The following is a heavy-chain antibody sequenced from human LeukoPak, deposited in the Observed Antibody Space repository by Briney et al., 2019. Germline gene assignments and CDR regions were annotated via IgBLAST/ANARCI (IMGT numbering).Heavy chain of an antibody. J-gene: IGHJ2*01. CDR2: IYPGESES. V-gene: IGHV5-51*01. D-gene: IGHD3-3*01. CDR3: ARVNDFWRGCGDWYFDL. Sequence: GESRQISCKGSGYSFTSYWIGWVRQMPGKGLEWMGIIYPGESESRYSPSFQGQVTISADKSISTANLQGNSLKASDSAIYYCARVNDFWRGCGDWYFDLWGRDTLVTVFS. CDR1: GYSFTSYW.